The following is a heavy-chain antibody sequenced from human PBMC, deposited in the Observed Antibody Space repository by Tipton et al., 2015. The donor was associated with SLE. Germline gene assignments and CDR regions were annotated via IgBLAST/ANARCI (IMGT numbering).Heavy chain of an antibody. Sequence: TLSLTCTVSGGSISSYYWSWIRQPPGKGLEWIGYIYYSGSTNYNPSLKSRVTISLDTSKSQFSLKLSSVTAADTPVYYCARGGVLGFHPSAFDIWGQGTMVTVSS. CDR2: IYYSGST. CDR3: ARGGVLGFHPSAFDI. J-gene: IGHJ3*02. D-gene: IGHD3-10*01. V-gene: IGHV4-59*01. CDR1: GGSISSYY.